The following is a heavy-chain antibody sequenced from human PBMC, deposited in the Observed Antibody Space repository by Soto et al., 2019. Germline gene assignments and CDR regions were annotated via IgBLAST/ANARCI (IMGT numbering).Heavy chain of an antibody. D-gene: IGHD6-6*01. CDR1: GGTFSSYA. V-gene: IGHV1-69*13. CDR3: ATESLVYYLVTRIAAPPGDYYYGMDV. J-gene: IGHJ6*02. Sequence: VASVKVSCKASGGTFSSYAISWVRQAPGQGLEWMGGIIPIFGTANYAQKFQGRVTITADESTSTAYMELSSLRSEDTAVYYCATESLVYYLVTRIAAPPGDYYYGMDVWGHGTSLTASS. CDR2: IIPIFGTA.